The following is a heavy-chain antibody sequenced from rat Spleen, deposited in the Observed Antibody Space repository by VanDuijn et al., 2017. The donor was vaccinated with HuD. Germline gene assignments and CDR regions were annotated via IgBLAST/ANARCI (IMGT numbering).Heavy chain of an antibody. CDR1: GFTFSRSA. CDR2: ISYDGSSI. J-gene: IGHJ2*01. Sequence: EVQLVESGGGLVQPGRSMKLSCAASGFTFSRSAMAWVRQAPTKGLEWVATISYDGSSIYYRDSVKGRYTISRDNAKSTLYLQMDSLRSEDTATYYCARCFDLWGQGVMVTVSS. CDR3: ARCFDL. V-gene: IGHV5-29*01.